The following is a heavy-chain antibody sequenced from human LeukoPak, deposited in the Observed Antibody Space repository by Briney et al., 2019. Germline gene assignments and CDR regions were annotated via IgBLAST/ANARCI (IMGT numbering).Heavy chain of an antibody. Sequence: GGSLRLSCAASRFPFSSYTMNWVRQAPGKGLEWISSISSSSSYTYYADSVKGRFTISRDNSKNTLYLQMNSLRAEDTAVYYCAKDVAAAGTSHFDYWGQGTLVTVSS. CDR1: RFPFSSYT. D-gene: IGHD6-13*01. CDR2: ISSSSSYT. J-gene: IGHJ4*02. V-gene: IGHV3-21*01. CDR3: AKDVAAAGTSHFDY.